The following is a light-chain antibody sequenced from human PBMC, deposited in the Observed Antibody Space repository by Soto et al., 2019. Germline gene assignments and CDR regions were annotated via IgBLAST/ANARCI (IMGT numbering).Light chain of an antibody. V-gene: IGLV2-14*01. CDR3: SSYTSTNFVI. J-gene: IGLJ2*01. Sequence: QSALTQPASVSGSPGQSITIPCTGSSGDIGDYKYVSWYKQHPGKAPKLMIYDVSNRPSGVSNRFSASKSGNTASLTISGLQAEDEADYYCSSYTSTNFVIFGGGTQLTVL. CDR1: SGDIGDYKY. CDR2: DVS.